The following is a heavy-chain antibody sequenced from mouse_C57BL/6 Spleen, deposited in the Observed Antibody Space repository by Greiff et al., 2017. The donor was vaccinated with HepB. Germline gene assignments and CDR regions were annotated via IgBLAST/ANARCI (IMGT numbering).Heavy chain of an antibody. D-gene: IGHD2-1*01. CDR3: GRGNYWYFDV. CDR1: GYSFTGYF. Sequence: EVQLQQSGPELVKPGASVKISCKASGYSFTGYFMNWVKQSPGKSLEWIGRINPYNGDTFYNQKFKGKATLTVDKSSSTAHMQLRSLTSEDFAVYYCGRGNYWYFDVWGTGTTVTVSS. V-gene: IGHV1-37*01. CDR2: INPYNGDT. J-gene: IGHJ1*03.